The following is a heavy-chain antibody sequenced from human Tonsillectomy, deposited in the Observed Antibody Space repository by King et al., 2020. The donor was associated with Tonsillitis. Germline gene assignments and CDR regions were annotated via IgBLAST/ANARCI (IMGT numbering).Heavy chain of an antibody. CDR2: ISSSSSTI. Sequence: VQLVESGGGLVQPGGSLRLSCAASGFTFSTYRMNWVRQPPGKGREWLSYISSSSSTIYYADSVKGRFTISRDNSKNSLYLQMNSLRAEDTAIYYCAGSNITAAGDLLWGQGTLVTVSS. CDR1: GFTFSTYR. D-gene: IGHD6-13*01. V-gene: IGHV3-48*04. J-gene: IGHJ4*02. CDR3: AGSNITAAGDLL.